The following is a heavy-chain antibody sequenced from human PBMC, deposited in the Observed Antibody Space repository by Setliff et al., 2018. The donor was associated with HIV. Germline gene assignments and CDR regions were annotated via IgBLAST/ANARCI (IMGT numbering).Heavy chain of an antibody. Sequence: PSETLSLTCTVSGGSISSYYWSWIRQSPRWGLEWIGYVHTSGSSNYNLSLKSRATISVDTSTNQFSLKLTSLTAADTAVYYCARTPTDYYDSTRLGDGFDIWGQGTVVTVSS. CDR2: VHTSGSS. V-gene: IGHV4-4*08. D-gene: IGHD3-22*01. CDR3: ARTPTDYYDSTRLGDGFDI. CDR1: GGSISSYY. J-gene: IGHJ3*02.